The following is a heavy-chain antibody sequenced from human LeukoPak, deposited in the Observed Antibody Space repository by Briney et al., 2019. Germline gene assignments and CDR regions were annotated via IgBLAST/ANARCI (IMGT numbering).Heavy chain of an antibody. J-gene: IGHJ4*02. CDR2: ISDSGSDT. D-gene: IGHD6-6*01. V-gene: IGHV3-23*01. Sequence: GGSLRLSCAASGVTFSNYGMNWVRQAPGKGLEWVSAISDSGSDTCYADSVKGRFTISRDNSKNTLYLQMNSLRAEDTAVYYCAKRVPYSSSSVYFDYWGQGTLVIVSS. CDR3: AKRVPYSSSSVYFDY. CDR1: GVTFSNYG.